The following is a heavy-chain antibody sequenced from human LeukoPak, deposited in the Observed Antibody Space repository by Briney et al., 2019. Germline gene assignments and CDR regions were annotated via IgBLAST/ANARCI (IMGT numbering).Heavy chain of an antibody. Sequence: GGSLRLSCAASGFTFSGYGMHWVRQAPGKGLEWLANIKEDGSHKNYVDSVKGRFTISRDNAENSLYLQMNSLRAEDTAVYYCARDRAYSTFDYWGQGTLVTVSS. V-gene: IGHV3-7*01. CDR1: GFTFSGYG. CDR3: ARDRAYSTFDY. J-gene: IGHJ4*02. CDR2: IKEDGSHK. D-gene: IGHD3-16*01.